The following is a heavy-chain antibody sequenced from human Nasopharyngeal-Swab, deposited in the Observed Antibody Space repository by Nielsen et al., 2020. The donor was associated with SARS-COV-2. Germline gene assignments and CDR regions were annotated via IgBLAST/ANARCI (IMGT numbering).Heavy chain of an antibody. CDR3: AITEGELHFDY. Sequence: ASVNVSCKASGYTFTSYYMHWVRQAPGQGLEWMGIINPSGGSTSYAQKFQGRVTMTRDTSTSTVYMELSSLRSEDTAVYYCAITEGELHFDYWGQGTLVTVSS. D-gene: IGHD1-26*01. CDR1: GYTFTSYY. J-gene: IGHJ4*02. V-gene: IGHV1-46*01. CDR2: INPSGGST.